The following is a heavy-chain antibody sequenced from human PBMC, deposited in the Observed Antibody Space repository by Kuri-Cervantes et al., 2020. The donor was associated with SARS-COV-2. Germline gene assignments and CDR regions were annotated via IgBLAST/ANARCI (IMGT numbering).Heavy chain of an antibody. CDR1: GGSISSGDYY. Sequence: SETLSLTCTVSGGSISSGDYYWSWIRQPPGKGLEWIGEINHSGSTNYNPSLKSRVTISVDTSKNQFSLKLSSVTAADTAVYYCARGGKLLQMIDYWGQGTLVTVSS. CDR3: ARGGKLLQMIDY. J-gene: IGHJ4*02. V-gene: IGHV4-39*07. D-gene: IGHD1-26*01. CDR2: INHSGST.